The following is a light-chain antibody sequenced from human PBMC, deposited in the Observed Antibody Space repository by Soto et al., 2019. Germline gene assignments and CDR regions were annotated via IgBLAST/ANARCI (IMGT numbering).Light chain of an antibody. CDR2: AAS. Sequence: DIQMTESPSSLSASVGDRVTITCRASQSISSYLTRYQQKPGKAPKLLIYAASSLPSGVPSRFSSSGAGTEFTLTISSLQPEDFATYYCQQSYSTPRTFGQGTRLEIK. J-gene: IGKJ5*01. CDR3: QQSYSTPRT. V-gene: IGKV1-39*01. CDR1: QSISSY.